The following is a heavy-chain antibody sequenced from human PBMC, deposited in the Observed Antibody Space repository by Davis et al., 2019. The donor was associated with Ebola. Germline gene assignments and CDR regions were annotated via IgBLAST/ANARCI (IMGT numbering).Heavy chain of an antibody. V-gene: IGHV3-11*01. Sequence: GESLKISCEASGFTFSDYYMSWIRQAPGRGLEWVSFISSSGSAVSYADSVKGRFTISRDNAKNSLYLQMNSLRAEDTAVYYCAKTVGWLQQSGEEYFQHWGQGTLVTVSS. J-gene: IGHJ1*01. CDR3: AKTVGWLQQSGEEYFQH. CDR1: GFTFSDYY. CDR2: ISSSGSAV. D-gene: IGHD5-24*01.